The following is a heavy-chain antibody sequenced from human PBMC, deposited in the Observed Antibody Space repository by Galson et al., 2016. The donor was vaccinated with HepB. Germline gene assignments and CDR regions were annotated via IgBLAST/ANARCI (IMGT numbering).Heavy chain of an antibody. D-gene: IGHD2-2*01. CDR2: FDPEDGET. J-gene: IGHJ6*02. Sequence: VKVSCKVSGYTLTELSMHWVRQTPGKGLEWMGGFDPEDGETIYAQKFQGRVTMTEDTSTDTAYMELSSLRSEDTAVYYCATASPAAISVYYYYGMDVWDQGTTVTVSS. CDR1: GYTLTELS. V-gene: IGHV1-24*01. CDR3: ATASPAAISVYYYYGMDV.